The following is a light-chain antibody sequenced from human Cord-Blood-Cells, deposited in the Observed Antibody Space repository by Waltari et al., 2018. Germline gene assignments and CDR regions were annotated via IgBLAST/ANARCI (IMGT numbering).Light chain of an antibody. V-gene: IGKV3-15*01. Sequence: EIVMTQSPATLSVSPGQRPTLSCRASQSVSSNLAWYQQKPGQAPRLLIYGASTRATGIPARFSGSVSGTEFTLTISSLHSEDFAVYYCQQYNNWPLYTFGQGTKLEIK. CDR2: GAS. CDR1: QSVSSN. J-gene: IGKJ2*01. CDR3: QQYNNWPLYT.